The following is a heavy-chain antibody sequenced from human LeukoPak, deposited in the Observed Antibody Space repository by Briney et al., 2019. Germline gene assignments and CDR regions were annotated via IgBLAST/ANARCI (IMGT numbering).Heavy chain of an antibody. J-gene: IGHJ4*02. CDR2: IIPIFGTA. D-gene: IGHD2-15*01. CDR3: ASTFVGYCSGGSCYHITTSWYYFDY. V-gene: IGHV1-69*05. CDR1: GGTFSSYA. Sequence: GSSVKVSCKASGGTFSSYAISWVRQAPGQGLEWMGGIIPIFGTANYAQKFQGRVTITTDESTSTAYMELSSLRSEDTAVYYCASTFVGYCSGGSCYHITTSWYYFDYWGQGTLVTVSS.